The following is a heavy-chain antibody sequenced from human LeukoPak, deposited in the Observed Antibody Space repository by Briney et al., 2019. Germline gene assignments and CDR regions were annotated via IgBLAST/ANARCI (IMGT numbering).Heavy chain of an antibody. CDR1: GYSFTSYW. D-gene: IGHD5-18*01. CDR3: ASPRRGYNYGDSFDV. Sequence: ESLKISCQGSGYSFTSYWIGWVRQMPGKGLEWMGIIYPGDSDTRYSPSFQGQVTISADKSIRTAFLQWSSLKASDTAMYYCASPRRGYNYGDSFDVWGQGTMVTVSS. CDR2: IYPGDSDT. J-gene: IGHJ3*01. V-gene: IGHV5-51*01.